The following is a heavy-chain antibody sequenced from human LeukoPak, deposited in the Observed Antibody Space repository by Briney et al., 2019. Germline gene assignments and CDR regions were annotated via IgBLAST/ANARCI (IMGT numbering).Heavy chain of an antibody. CDR3: AIRNKAVAGPLGAFDI. CDR2: IYHSGST. CDR1: GYSISSGYH. J-gene: IGHJ3*02. D-gene: IGHD6-19*01. V-gene: IGHV4-38-2*02. Sequence: ETLSLTCTVSGYSISSGYHWGWIRQPPGKGLEWIGSIYHSGSTYYNPSLKSRVTISVDTSKNQFSLKLSSVTAADTAVYYCAIRNKAVAGPLGAFDIWGQGTMVTVSS.